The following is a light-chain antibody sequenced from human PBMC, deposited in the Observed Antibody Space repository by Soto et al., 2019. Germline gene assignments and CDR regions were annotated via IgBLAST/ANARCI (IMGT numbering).Light chain of an antibody. CDR3: QVRDVWPS. Sequence: IVLTQSPVTLALSPGESAVLSYRASQSVSTSLAWYQHKPGQAPRLFIYDASKRAPGIPARFTGSGSGTDFSLTISSLEPEDIAVYYCQVRDVWPSFGQGTKVEIK. CDR1: QSVSTS. V-gene: IGKV3-11*01. CDR2: DAS. J-gene: IGKJ1*01.